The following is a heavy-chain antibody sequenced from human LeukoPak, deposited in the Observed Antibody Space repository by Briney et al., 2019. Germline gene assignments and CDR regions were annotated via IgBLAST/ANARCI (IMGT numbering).Heavy chain of an antibody. CDR1: GGTFSSYA. Sequence: ASVKVSCKASGGTFSSYAISWVRQAPGQGLEWMGWINPNSGGTNYAQKFQGRVTMTRDTSISTAYMELSRLRSDDTAVYYCARDVGSAAGIDYWGQGTLVTVSS. J-gene: IGHJ4*02. V-gene: IGHV1-2*02. CDR3: ARDVGSAAGIDY. CDR2: INPNSGGT. D-gene: IGHD6-13*01.